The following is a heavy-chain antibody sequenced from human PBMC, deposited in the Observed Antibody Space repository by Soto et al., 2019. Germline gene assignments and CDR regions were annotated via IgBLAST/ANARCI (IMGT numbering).Heavy chain of an antibody. Sequence: QVHLQESGPGLVKPSETLSLTCTVSGGSNNNHYWSWIRQPPGKGLEWIGYIYYTGGTNYNPSLKSRVTMSVDTPKNQCSLNLTSLTAADTAIYYCARANWYSEYWGQGTLVTVSS. J-gene: IGHJ4*02. CDR3: ARANWYSEY. CDR1: GGSNNNHY. V-gene: IGHV4-59*11. CDR2: IYYTGGT. D-gene: IGHD7-27*01.